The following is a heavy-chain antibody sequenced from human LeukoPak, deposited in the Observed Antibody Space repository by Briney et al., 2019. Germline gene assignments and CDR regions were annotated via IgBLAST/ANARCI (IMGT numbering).Heavy chain of an antibody. CDR2: IVPILGTA. J-gene: IGHJ4*02. CDR3: ARSQGYSYGSSY. Sequence: ASVKVSCKASGGTFSSYAIHWVRQAPGQGLEWMGGIVPILGTANYAQKFQGRVTITADDSTGTAYMELTSLRSADTAVYYCARSQGYSYGSSYWGQGTLVTVSS. D-gene: IGHD5-18*01. CDR1: GGTFSSYA. V-gene: IGHV1-69*13.